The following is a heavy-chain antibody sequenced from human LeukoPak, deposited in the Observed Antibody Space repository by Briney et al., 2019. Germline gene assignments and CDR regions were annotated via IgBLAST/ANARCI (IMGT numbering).Heavy chain of an antibody. CDR3: AKDKRRITMMGLIAY. V-gene: IGHV3-9*01. D-gene: IGHD3-22*01. J-gene: IGHJ4*02. Sequence: GRSLRLSCAASGFTFDDYAMHWVRQAPGKGLEWVSGISWNSGSIGYADSVKGRFTISRDNAKNSLYLQMNSLRAEDTAVYYCAKDKRRITMMGLIAYWGQGTLVTVSS. CDR1: GFTFDDYA. CDR2: ISWNSGSI.